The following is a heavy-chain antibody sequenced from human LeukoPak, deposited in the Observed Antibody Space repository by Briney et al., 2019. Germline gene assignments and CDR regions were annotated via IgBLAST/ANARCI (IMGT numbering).Heavy chain of an antibody. CDR1: GGSISGSGSSYY. J-gene: IGHJ3*02. CDR2: IYYSGST. Sequence: SETLSLTCTVSGGSISGSGSSYYWVWIRQPPGKGLEWIGSIYYSGSTYYNPSLKSRVTISVDASKNQFSLKLSSVTAADTAVYFCARTPRYSGNYYNAFDIWGQGTTVTVSS. V-gene: IGHV4-39*01. CDR3: ARTPRYSGNYYNAFDI. D-gene: IGHD1-26*01.